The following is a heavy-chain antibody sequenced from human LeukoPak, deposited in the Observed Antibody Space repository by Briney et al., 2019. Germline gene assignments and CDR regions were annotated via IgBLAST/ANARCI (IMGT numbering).Heavy chain of an antibody. D-gene: IGHD6-13*01. CDR1: GFTFSSYG. CDR2: IRYDGSNK. CDR3: ARGGVVPGYSSSWYGGIAFDI. V-gene: IGHV3-30*02. J-gene: IGHJ3*02. Sequence: GGSLRLSCAASGFTFSSYGMHWVRQAPGKGLEWVAFIRYDGSNKYYADSVKGRFTISRDNSKNTLYLQMNSLRAEDTAVYYCARGGVVPGYSSSWYGGIAFDIWGQGTMVTVSS.